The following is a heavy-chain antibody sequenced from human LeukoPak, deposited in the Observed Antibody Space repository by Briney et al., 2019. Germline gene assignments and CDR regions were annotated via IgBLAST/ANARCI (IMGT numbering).Heavy chain of an antibody. CDR3: ARDEGEYYDFWSGYLWFDP. CDR1: GFTFSSYA. Sequence: GSLRLSCAASGFTFSSYAMHWVRQAPGKGLEWVAVISYDGSNKYYADSVKGRFTISRDNSKNTLYLQMNSLRAEDTAVYYCARDEGEYYDFWSGYLWFDPWGQGTLVTVSS. J-gene: IGHJ5*02. V-gene: IGHV3-30-3*01. CDR2: ISYDGSNK. D-gene: IGHD3-3*01.